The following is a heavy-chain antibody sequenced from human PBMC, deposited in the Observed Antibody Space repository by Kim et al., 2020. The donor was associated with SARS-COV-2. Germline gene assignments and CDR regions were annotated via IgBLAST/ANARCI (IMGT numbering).Heavy chain of an antibody. CDR3: ARDRGSHYDY. J-gene: IGHJ4*02. V-gene: IGHV3-66*01. D-gene: IGHD1-26*01. CDR1: GFTVSSNY. Sequence: GGSLRLSCAASGFTVSSNYMSWVRQAPGKGLEWVSVIYSGGSTYYCDAVESRCTISRDNSKNTLYLQMNSLRAEDTAVYYCARDRGSHYDYWGQGTLVTVSS. CDR2: IYSGGST.